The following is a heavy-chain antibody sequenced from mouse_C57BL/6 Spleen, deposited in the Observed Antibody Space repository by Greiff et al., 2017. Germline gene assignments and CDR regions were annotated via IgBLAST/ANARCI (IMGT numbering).Heavy chain of an antibody. D-gene: IGHD2-4*01. V-gene: IGHV5-17*01. Sequence: EVKLMESGGGLVKPGGSLKLSCAASGFTFSDYGMHWVRQAPEKGLEWVAYISSGSSTIYYADTVKGRFTISRDNANNTLFLQMTSLRSEDTAMYYCARNDYDGYAMDYWGQGTSVTVSS. CDR1: GFTFSDYG. CDR2: ISSGSSTI. CDR3: ARNDYDGYAMDY. J-gene: IGHJ4*01.